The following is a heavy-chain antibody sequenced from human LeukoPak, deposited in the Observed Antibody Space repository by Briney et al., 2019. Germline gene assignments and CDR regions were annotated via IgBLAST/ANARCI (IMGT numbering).Heavy chain of an antibody. CDR2: IKQDGSEK. J-gene: IGHJ4*02. V-gene: IGHV3-7*01. Sequence: GGSLRLSCAASGFTFSNYWMSWVRQAPGKGLEWVANIKQDGSEKYYVDSVKGRFTISRDNVENSLSLQMNSLRAEDPAVYYCARDRRDYDSSGPLGYWGQGTLVTVYS. CDR3: ARDRRDYDSSGPLGY. CDR1: GFTFSNYW. D-gene: IGHD3-22*01.